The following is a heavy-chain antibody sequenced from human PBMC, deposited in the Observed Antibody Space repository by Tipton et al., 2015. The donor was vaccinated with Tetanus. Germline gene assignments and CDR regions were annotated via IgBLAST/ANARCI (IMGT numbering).Heavy chain of an antibody. J-gene: IGHJ3*02. CDR3: ARAKWLKDAFDI. D-gene: IGHD5-12*01. Sequence: LRLSCTVSGGSISTYYWSWIRQPPGKGLEWIGYIYYRGSTNYYPSLKSRVTMSVGTSNNQFSLRLISVTAADTAVYYCARAKWLKDAFDIWGQGTVVTVSS. CDR1: GGSISTYY. CDR2: IYYRGST. V-gene: IGHV4-59*08.